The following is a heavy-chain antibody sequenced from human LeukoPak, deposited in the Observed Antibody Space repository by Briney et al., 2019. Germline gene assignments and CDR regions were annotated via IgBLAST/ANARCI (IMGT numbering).Heavy chain of an antibody. CDR2: ISAYNGNT. D-gene: IGHD4-23*01. CDR3: ARQGYSGHSQGAADY. Sequence: ASVKVSCKASGGTFSSYAINWVRQAPGQGLEWMGWISAYNGNTNYAQKFQGRVTMTTDTSTSTAHMELRSLRSGDTAVYYCARQGYSGHSQGAADYWGQGTLVTVSP. CDR1: GGTFSSYA. V-gene: IGHV1-18*01. J-gene: IGHJ4*02.